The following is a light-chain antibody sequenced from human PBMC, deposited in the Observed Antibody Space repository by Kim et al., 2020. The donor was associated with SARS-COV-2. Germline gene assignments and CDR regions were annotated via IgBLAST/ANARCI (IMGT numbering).Light chain of an antibody. Sequence: DIQMTQSPSSLSASVGGRVIITCRASQNIGRNVNWYQHKPGRAPNLLIYSASQLHSGVPSRFSGSGSGTDFTLSIRSLQPEDFATYYCQQTYRTPITFGRGTRLEIK. J-gene: IGKJ5*01. V-gene: IGKV1-39*01. CDR1: QNIGRN. CDR3: QQTYRTPIT. CDR2: SAS.